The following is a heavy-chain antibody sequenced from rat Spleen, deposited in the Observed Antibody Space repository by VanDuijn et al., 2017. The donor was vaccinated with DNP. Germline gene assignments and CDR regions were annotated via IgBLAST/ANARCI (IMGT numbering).Heavy chain of an antibody. D-gene: IGHD2-1*01. CDR3: TRDLKRYFDY. V-gene: IGHV3-1*01. Sequence: EVQLRESGPGLVKPSQSLSLTCSVTGFSITSKYWAWIRKLPGDKMEWTGYIDYSGNTGYNPSLKSRISITRDTSNNQFFLQLKSVTTEDTAIYFCTRDLKRYFDYWGQGVMVTVSS. CDR1: GFSITSKY. CDR2: IDYSGNT. J-gene: IGHJ2*01.